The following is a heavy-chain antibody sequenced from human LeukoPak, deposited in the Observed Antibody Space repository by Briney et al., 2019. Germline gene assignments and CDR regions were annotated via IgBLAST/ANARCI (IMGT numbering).Heavy chain of an antibody. CDR1: GFTFSNAW. Sequence: GGSLRLSCAASGFTFSNAWMSWVRQAPGKGLEWIGRIRSKTDGGTTDYAAPVKDRFTISRDDSKNTLFLQINSLKTEDTAVYYCTTYVAVAGTRHFDSWGPGALVTVSS. D-gene: IGHD6-19*01. V-gene: IGHV3-15*01. CDR3: TTYVAVAGTRHFDS. J-gene: IGHJ4*02. CDR2: IRSKTDGGTT.